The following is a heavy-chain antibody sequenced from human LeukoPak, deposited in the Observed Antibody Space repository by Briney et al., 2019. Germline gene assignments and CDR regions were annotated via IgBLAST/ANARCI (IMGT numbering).Heavy chain of an antibody. D-gene: IGHD1-7*01. CDR1: GYTFTRYY. J-gene: IGHJ4*02. CDR2: INPSGGST. CDR3: ARDRDWNYYFDY. V-gene: IGHV1-46*01. Sequence: ASVKVSCKASGYTFTRYYMQWVRQAPGQGLEWMGIINPSGGSTSYAQKFQGRVTMTRDTSTSTVYMELRSLRSEDTAVYYCARDRDWNYYFDYWGQGTLVTVSS.